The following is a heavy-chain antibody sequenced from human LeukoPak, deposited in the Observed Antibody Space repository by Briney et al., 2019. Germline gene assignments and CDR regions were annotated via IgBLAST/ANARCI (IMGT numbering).Heavy chain of an antibody. V-gene: IGHV1-8*01. J-gene: IGHJ4*02. Sequence: ASVKVSCKASGYTFTSCDINWVRQATGQGLEWMGWMNPNSGNTGYGQSLQGRITMTRDISIGTAYMELGNLTSEDTAIYYCTRGSSGRRDNWGQGTLVTVSA. CDR2: MNPNSGNT. CDR3: TRGSSGRRDN. D-gene: IGHD6-19*01. CDR1: GYTFTSCD.